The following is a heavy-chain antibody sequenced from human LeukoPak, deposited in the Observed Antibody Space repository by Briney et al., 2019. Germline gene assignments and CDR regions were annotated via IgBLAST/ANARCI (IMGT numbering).Heavy chain of an antibody. J-gene: IGHJ4*02. Sequence: SQTLSLTCAISGDSVSSTSFAWHWIRQSPSRGLEWLGRTYYRSKWYNDYAVSVKSRITINPDTSKNQFSLQLNSVTPEDTAVYYCARGGRGCCTSTSCYFDYWGQGTLVTVSS. CDR2: TYYRSKWYN. CDR1: GDSVSSTSFA. V-gene: IGHV6-1*01. CDR3: ARGGRGCCTSTSCYFDY. D-gene: IGHD2-2*01.